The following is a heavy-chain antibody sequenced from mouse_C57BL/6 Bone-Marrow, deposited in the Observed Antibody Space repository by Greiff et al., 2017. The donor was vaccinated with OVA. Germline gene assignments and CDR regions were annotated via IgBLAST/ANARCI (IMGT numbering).Heavy chain of an antibody. J-gene: IGHJ1*03. CDR2: ISYDGSN. CDR3: ARNYYGSPWYFDV. CDR1: GYSITSGYY. Sequence: EVKLMESGPGLVKPSQSLSLTCSVTGYSITSGYYWNWIRQFPGNKLEWMGYISYDGSNNYNPSLKNRISITRDTSKNQFFLKLNSVTTEDTATYYCARNYYGSPWYFDVWGTGTTVTVSS. V-gene: IGHV3-6*01. D-gene: IGHD1-1*01.